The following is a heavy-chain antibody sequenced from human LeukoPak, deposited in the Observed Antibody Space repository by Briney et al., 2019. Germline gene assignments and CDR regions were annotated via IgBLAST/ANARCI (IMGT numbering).Heavy chain of an antibody. CDR3: ARSVRGYSYGRDAFDI. Sequence: GGTLRLSCAASGFTFSSYWMSWVRQAPGKGPKWVVNINEDGSKKYYVDSVKGRFTISRDNAKNSLYLQMNSLRAEDTAVYYCARSVRGYSYGRDAFDIWGQGTMVTVSS. J-gene: IGHJ3*02. V-gene: IGHV3-7*04. CDR1: GFTFSSYW. CDR2: INEDGSKK. D-gene: IGHD5-18*01.